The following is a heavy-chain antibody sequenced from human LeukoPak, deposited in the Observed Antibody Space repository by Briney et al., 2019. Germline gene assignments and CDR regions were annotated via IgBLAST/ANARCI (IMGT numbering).Heavy chain of an antibody. Sequence: ASVKVSCKASGYAFTSYGISWVRQAPGQGLEWMGWISAYNGNTNYAQKFQGRVTITADKSTSTAYMELSSLRSEDTAVYYCARGPQDYYDSSGYYPAAHYMDVWGKGTTVTVSS. CDR1: GYAFTSYG. J-gene: IGHJ6*03. CDR3: ARGPQDYYDSSGYYPAAHYMDV. CDR2: ISAYNGNT. V-gene: IGHV1-18*01. D-gene: IGHD3-22*01.